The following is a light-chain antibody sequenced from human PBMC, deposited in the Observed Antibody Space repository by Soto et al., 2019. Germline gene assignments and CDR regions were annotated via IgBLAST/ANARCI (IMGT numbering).Light chain of an antibody. J-gene: IGKJ1*01. CDR1: QSISSY. Sequence: EIVLTQSPATLSLYPGERATLSCRASQSISSYLAWYQQKPGQAPRLLIYGASNRATGIPDRFSGSGSGTDFTLTISRLEPEDFAVYYCHQYDSWTFGQGTKVDIK. V-gene: IGKV3-20*01. CDR3: HQYDSWT. CDR2: GAS.